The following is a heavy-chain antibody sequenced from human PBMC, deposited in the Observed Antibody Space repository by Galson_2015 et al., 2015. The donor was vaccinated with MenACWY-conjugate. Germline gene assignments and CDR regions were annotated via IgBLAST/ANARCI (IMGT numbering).Heavy chain of an antibody. CDR2: IHYSGGT. CDR3: ARRRPREIGGRFDT. D-gene: IGHD3-16*01. V-gene: IGHV4-39*01. J-gene: IGHJ3*02. Sequence: WVRQAPGKGLEWVGNIHYSGGTYYNPSLKSRLTTSVDTSKNQFSLKLSSGTAADTCVYYCARRRPREIGGRFDTGGQGTMLTFAS.